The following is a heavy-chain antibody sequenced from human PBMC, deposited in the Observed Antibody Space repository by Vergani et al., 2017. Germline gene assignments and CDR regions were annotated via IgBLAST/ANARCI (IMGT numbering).Heavy chain of an antibody. CDR1: GFTFSHYS. D-gene: IGHD3-22*01. Sequence: EVQMVESGGGLVKPGGSLRLSCVASGFTFSHYSMNWVRQAPGKGLEWVSAISGSGGSTYYADSVKGRFTISRDNSKNTLYLQMNSLRAEDTAVYYCAKDVSYYYDSSGYFDYWGQGTLVTVSS. CDR3: AKDVSYYYDSSGYFDY. CDR2: ISGSGGST. V-gene: IGHV3-23*04. J-gene: IGHJ4*02.